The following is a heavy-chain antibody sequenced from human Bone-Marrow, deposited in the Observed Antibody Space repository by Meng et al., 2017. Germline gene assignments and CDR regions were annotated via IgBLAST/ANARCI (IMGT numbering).Heavy chain of an antibody. Sequence: PGKRGGRGRKAGATVKAACKASGGTFSSYAISWVRLAPGQGLEWMGGISPIFSTANYAQKFQSRVKITADESTSTAYMEMSSLRSEDTAVYYCASVGGAGRKVDYRGQGTLVTVSS. J-gene: IGHJ4*02. CDR1: GGTFSSYA. CDR2: ISPIFSTA. V-gene: IGHV1-69*01. CDR3: ASVGGAGRKVDY. D-gene: IGHD2-15*01.